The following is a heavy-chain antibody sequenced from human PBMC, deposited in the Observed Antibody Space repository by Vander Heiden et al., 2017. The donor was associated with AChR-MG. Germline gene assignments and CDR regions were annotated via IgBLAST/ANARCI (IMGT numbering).Heavy chain of an antibody. CDR2: IIPIFGTA. CDR3: ARVNDHDAFDI. Sequence: QVQLVPSGDEVKKTGSSVKVFCKAAGGTFSSYAIRWVRQAPGQGLEWMGGIIPIFGTANYAQKFQGRVTITADESTSTAYMELSSLRSEDTAVYYCARVNDHDAFDIWGQGTMVTVSS. J-gene: IGHJ3*02. CDR1: GGTFSSYA. V-gene: IGHV1-69*01.